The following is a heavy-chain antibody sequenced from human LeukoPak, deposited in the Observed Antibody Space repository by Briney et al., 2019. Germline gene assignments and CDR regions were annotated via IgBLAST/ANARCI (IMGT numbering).Heavy chain of an antibody. CDR1: GGSISSYY. Sequence: ASETLSLTCSVSGGSISSYYWSWIRQPPGKGLELTGYMYDSGSTNNNPSLKSRVTISVDTSKNQFSLRLSSVTAADTAVYYCARHGGSYTFDFWGQGVLVTVSS. CDR2: MYDSGST. D-gene: IGHD1-26*01. V-gene: IGHV4-59*01. J-gene: IGHJ4*02. CDR3: ARHGGSYTFDF.